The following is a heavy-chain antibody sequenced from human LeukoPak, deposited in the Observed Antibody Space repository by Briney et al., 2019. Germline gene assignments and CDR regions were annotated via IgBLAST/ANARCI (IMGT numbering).Heavy chain of an antibody. D-gene: IGHD2-2*01. CDR1: GFTFSSYA. J-gene: IGHJ4*02. Sequence: GGSLRLSCAASGFTFSSYAMSWVRQAPGKGLEWVSAISGSGGSTYYADSVKGRFTISRDNSKNTLYLQMNSLRAEDTAVYYCAKGRSRVVPAAGNFDYWGQGTLVTVSS. V-gene: IGHV3-23*01. CDR2: ISGSGGST. CDR3: AKGRSRVVPAAGNFDY.